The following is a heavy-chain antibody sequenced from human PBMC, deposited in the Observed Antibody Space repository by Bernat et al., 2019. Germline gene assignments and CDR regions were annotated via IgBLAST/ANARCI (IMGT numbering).Heavy chain of an antibody. J-gene: IGHJ4*02. V-gene: IGHV3-43*02. D-gene: IGHD4/OR15-4a*01. CDR2: INHDASVT. Sequence: EVQLVESGGGVIQPGGSLRLSCAASGFFFNSYVMHWVRQAPGMGLEWVSRINHDASVTSYADSVKGRFTISRDNSKDSLYLQMHSLRAEDTALYYCVRDTANCAFDYWGRGTMVTVSS. CDR3: VRDTANCAFDY. CDR1: GFFFNSYV.